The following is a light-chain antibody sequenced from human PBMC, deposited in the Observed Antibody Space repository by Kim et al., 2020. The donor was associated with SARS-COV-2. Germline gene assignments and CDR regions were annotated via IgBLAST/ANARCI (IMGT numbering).Light chain of an antibody. CDR2: EGT. CDR1: SSDVGIYNL. CDR3: CSYAGNSAWV. Sequence: QSALTQPASVSGSPGQSITISCTGTSSDVGIYNLVSWYQHHPGKAPKLMIYEGTKRPSAVSNRFSGSKSGNTASLTISGLQAEDEADYYCCSYAGNSAWVFGGGTQLTVL. V-gene: IGLV2-23*01. J-gene: IGLJ3*02.